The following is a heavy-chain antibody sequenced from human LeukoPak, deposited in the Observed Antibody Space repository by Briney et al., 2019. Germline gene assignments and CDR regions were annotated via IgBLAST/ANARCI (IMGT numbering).Heavy chain of an antibody. J-gene: IGHJ5*02. CDR1: GYTFSDYA. V-gene: IGHV1-69*13. CDR3: ASQVLITIFGVVTDLNWFDP. Sequence: GASVKVSCKASGYTFSDYAVHWVRQAPGQRFEWMGGIIPIFGTANYAQKSQGRVTITADESTSTAYMELSSLRSEDTAVYYCASQVLITIFGVVTDLNWFDPWGQGTLVTVSS. CDR2: IIPIFGTA. D-gene: IGHD3-3*01.